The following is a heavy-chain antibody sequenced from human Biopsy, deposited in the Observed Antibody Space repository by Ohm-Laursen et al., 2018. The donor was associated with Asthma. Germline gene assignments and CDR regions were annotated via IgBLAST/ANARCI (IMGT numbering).Heavy chain of an antibody. Sequence: TQTLTLTCSFSGFSLAQSGVGVGWIRQAPGKALEWLAVIYWDDDKRYSPSLRGRLTITTDTSKRQVLLALTNVDPVDTATYFCAHTVSSRYDYWGQGTRVSVSS. CDR3: AHTVSSRYDY. CDR2: IYWDDDK. V-gene: IGHV2-5*02. J-gene: IGHJ4*01. D-gene: IGHD6-6*01. CDR1: GFSLAQSGVG.